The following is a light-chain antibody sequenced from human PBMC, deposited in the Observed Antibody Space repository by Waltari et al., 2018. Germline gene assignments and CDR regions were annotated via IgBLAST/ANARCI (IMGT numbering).Light chain of an antibody. CDR2: DAS. V-gene: IGKV3-11*01. Sequence: EIVLTQSPATLSLSPGERATLSCRASQSVRSYLAWYQQKPGQAPRLLIYDASNRATGIPARFSGRWSGTDFTLTISSLEPEDFAVYYCQQRSNWPLTFGGGTKVEIK. J-gene: IGKJ4*01. CDR1: QSVRSY. CDR3: QQRSNWPLT.